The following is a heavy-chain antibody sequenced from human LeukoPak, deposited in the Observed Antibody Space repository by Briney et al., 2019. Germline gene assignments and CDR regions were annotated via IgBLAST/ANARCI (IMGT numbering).Heavy chain of an antibody. D-gene: IGHD1-26*01. CDR3: ARVGATPRYYNYYGMDV. CDR1: GGSISSSIYY. Sequence: SSETLSLTCTVSGGSISSSIYYWGWIRQPPGKGLEWIGSIYYNANTYYNPSLKSRITISVDTSRNQFSLRLSSVTAADTAVYYCARVGATPRYYNYYGMDVWGQGTTVTVSS. J-gene: IGHJ6*02. CDR2: IYYNANT. V-gene: IGHV4-39*07.